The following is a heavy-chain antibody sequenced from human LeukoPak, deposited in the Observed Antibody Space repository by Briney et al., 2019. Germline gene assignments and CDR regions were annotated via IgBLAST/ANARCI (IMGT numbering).Heavy chain of an antibody. J-gene: IGHJ4*02. CDR1: GGSINTHY. D-gene: IGHD6-13*01. V-gene: IGHV4-4*07. CDR3: ARDRVSHYFDY. Sequence: SETLSLTCTVSGGSINTHYWSWIRQPAGKGLEWIGRIFTSGSTNYNPSLRSRVTMSVDTSKNQFSLKLSSVTAADTAVYYCARDRVSHYFDYWGQGTLVTVSS. CDR2: IFTSGST.